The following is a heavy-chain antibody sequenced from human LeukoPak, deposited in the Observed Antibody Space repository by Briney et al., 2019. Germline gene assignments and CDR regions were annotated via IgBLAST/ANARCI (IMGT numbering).Heavy chain of an antibody. CDR2: ITTTFYT. CDR3: ARGSRTPSIVVVTATSTRYYFDY. Sequence: PGGSLRLSCAASGFTFSSYSFNWVRQVPGKGLERVSSITTTFYTYYTDSVKGRFTISRDNAKNSLYLQMISLRAEDTAVYYCARGSRTPSIVVVTATSTRYYFDYWGQGTLVTVSS. D-gene: IGHD2-21*02. CDR1: GFTFSSYS. J-gene: IGHJ4*02. V-gene: IGHV3-21*01.